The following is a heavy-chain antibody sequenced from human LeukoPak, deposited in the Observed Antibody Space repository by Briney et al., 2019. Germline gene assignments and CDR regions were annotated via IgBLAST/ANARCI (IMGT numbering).Heavy chain of an antibody. CDR2: INPNSGGT. CDR1: GYTFTGYY. V-gene: IGHV1-2*02. J-gene: IGHJ6*03. D-gene: IGHD2-15*01. CDR3: ARGLRYCSGGSCYYYYYYMAV. Sequence: ASVKVSCKASGYTFTGYYMHWVRQAPGQGLEWMGWINPNSGGTNYAQKFQGRVTMTRETSISTAYMELSRLRSDDTAVYYCARGLRYCSGGSCYYYYYYMAVWGKGPTVTVSS.